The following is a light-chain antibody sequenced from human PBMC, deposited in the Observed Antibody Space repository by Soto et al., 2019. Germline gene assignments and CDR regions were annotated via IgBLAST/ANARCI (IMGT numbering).Light chain of an antibody. CDR3: QQYNSWPLT. CDR2: GAS. V-gene: IGKV3-15*01. CDR1: QSVGSN. Sequence: ETVMTQSPVTLSVSPGQRATLSCGASQSVGSNLAWYQQKPGQAPRLLIYGASTRATGVPARFNGSGSGTDFTLTISRLQSEDFAVYHCQQYNSWPLTFGQGTKVEI. J-gene: IGKJ1*01.